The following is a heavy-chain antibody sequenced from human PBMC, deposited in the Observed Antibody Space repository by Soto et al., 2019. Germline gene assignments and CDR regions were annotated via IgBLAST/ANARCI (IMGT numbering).Heavy chain of an antibody. V-gene: IGHV3-23*01. J-gene: IGHJ4*02. CDR3: ASSYYDFWSGYPIDY. CDR2: ISGSGGST. CDR1: GVNFIGHA. D-gene: IGHD3-3*01. Sequence: GRPKRHSYAAAGVNFIGHAVSWVRQSTGKGLELVSAISGSGGSTYYADSVKGRFTISRDNSKNTLFLKMNSLRAEDTAVYYCASSYYDFWSGYPIDYWGQGTLVTVSS.